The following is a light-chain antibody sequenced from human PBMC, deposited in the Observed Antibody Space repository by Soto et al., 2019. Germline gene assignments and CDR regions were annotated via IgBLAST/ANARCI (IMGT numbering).Light chain of an antibody. CDR3: QQYNSYPLT. V-gene: IGKV1-5*01. CDR1: QSISSW. Sequence: EIQMTQSPSTLSASVGDRVTITCRASQSISSWLAWYQQKPGKAPKLLIYDASSLESGVPARFSGSGSGTEFTLTISSLQPDDFATYYCQQYNSYPLTFGGGTKVEIK. J-gene: IGKJ4*01. CDR2: DAS.